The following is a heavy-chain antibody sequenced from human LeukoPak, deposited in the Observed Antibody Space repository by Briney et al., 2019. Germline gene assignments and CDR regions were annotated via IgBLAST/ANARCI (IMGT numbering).Heavy chain of an antibody. D-gene: IGHD6-13*01. CDR1: GGSIRCTTCY. Sequence: SETLSLTCTVPGGSIRCTTCYWGWIRQPPGGGLEWIGSIYYSGSTYYNPSLKSRVTVSVDTSKNQFSLRLSSVTAADTAVYYCARLTAAGTVDYWGQGTLVTVSS. CDR2: IYYSGST. CDR3: ARLTAAGTVDY. J-gene: IGHJ4*02. V-gene: IGHV4-39*01.